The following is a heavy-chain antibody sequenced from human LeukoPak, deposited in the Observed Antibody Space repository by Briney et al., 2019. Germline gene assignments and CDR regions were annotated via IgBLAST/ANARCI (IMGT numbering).Heavy chain of an antibody. J-gene: IGHJ4*02. CDR3: ARDKVGGSMAGSNFDY. V-gene: IGHV3-9*01. CDR2: INWNSDSI. CDR1: GFTFDDYA. Sequence: GRSLRLSCAVSGFTFDDYAMHWVRQVPGKSLEWVSGINWNSDSIGYADSVKGRFTISRDNAKNSLFLQMNSLRGGDTAVYYCARDKVGGSMAGSNFDYWGQGTLVTVSS. D-gene: IGHD6-19*01.